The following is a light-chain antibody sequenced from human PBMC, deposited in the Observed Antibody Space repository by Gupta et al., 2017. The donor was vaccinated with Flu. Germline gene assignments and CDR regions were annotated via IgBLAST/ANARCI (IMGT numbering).Light chain of an antibody. CDR1: NIGSKS. CDR2: DNN. Sequence: SYVLTQPSSVSVAPGQTDRIACGGNNIGSKSVHWYQQKPGQAPVLVLYDNNYRPSGIPERFSGSNSGNTATLTISRVEAGGEADYYCQVWDSSSDHPVFGGGTKLTVL. V-gene: IGLV3-21*02. CDR3: QVWDSSSDHPV. J-gene: IGLJ2*01.